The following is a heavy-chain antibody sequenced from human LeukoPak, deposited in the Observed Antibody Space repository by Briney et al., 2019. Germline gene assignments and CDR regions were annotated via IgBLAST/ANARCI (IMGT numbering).Heavy chain of an antibody. D-gene: IGHD6-13*01. Sequence: ASVKVSCKASEYTFTGYYLHWVRQAPGQGLEWMGWINPNSGGTDYAQNFQGRVTMTRDTSISTAYMELSRLRSDDTAVYYCARAVIAAAGTGYYYYYMDVWGKGTTVTVSS. J-gene: IGHJ6*03. V-gene: IGHV1-2*02. CDR2: INPNSGGT. CDR3: ARAVIAAAGTGYYYYYMDV. CDR1: EYTFTGYY.